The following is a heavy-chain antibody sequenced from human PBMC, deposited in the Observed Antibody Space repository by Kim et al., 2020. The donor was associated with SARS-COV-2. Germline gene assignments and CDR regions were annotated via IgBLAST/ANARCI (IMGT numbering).Heavy chain of an antibody. J-gene: IGHJ4*02. Sequence: GVSLRLSCAASGFTFSSYEMNWVRQAPGKGLEWVSYISSSGSTIYYADSVKGRFTISRDNAKNSLYLQMNSLRAEDTAVYYCARDRGYGDGYNSRYWGQGTLVTVSS. D-gene: IGHD5-12*01. V-gene: IGHV3-48*03. CDR3: ARDRGYGDGYNSRY. CDR2: ISSSGSTI. CDR1: GFTFSSYE.